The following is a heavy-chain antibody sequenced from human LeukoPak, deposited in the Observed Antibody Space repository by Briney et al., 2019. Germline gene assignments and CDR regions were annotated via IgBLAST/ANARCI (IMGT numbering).Heavy chain of an antibody. CDR1: GGSISSGGYY. CDR3: ARDTSIYSGYNIVDY. CDR2: IYYSGST. V-gene: IGHV4-31*03. Sequence: SQTLSLTCTVSGGSISSGGYYWGWIRQHPGKGLEWIGYIYYSGSTYYNPSLKSRVTISVDTSKNQFSLKLSSVTAADTAVYYCARDTSIYSGYNIVDYWGQGTLVTVSS. D-gene: IGHD5-12*01. J-gene: IGHJ4*02.